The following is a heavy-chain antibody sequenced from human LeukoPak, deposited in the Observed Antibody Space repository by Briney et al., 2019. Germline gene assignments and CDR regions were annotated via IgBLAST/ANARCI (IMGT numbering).Heavy chain of an antibody. CDR3: AKSRYPGRYYGMAV. V-gene: IGHV3-30*18. J-gene: IGHJ6*02. CDR2: ISYDGTII. D-gene: IGHD2-2*02. CDR1: GFTFSNYA. Sequence: PGGSLRLSCVPSGFTFSNYAMHWVRHAPGKGLEWVAAISYDGTIIYYADSVKGRFTISRDNSKHTLLLQVNSLRPTDTAMYHCAKSRYPGRYYGMAVWGQGATVIVSS.